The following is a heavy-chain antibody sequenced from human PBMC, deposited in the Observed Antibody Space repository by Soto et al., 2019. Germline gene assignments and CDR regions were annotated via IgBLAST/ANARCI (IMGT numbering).Heavy chain of an antibody. Sequence: GGSLRLSCAASGFTVSSNYMSWVRQAPGKGLEWVSVIYSGGSTYYADSVKGRFTISRDNSKNTLYLQMNSLRAEDTAVYYCARSLVAATLNWFDPWGQGTLVTVSS. V-gene: IGHV3-66*01. J-gene: IGHJ5*02. CDR2: IYSGGST. CDR3: ARSLVAATLNWFDP. D-gene: IGHD2-15*01. CDR1: GFTVSSNY.